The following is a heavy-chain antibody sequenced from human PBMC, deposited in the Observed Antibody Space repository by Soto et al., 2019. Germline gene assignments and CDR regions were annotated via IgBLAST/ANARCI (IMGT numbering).Heavy chain of an antibody. J-gene: IGHJ4*02. CDR2: IYHSGST. CDR3: ASYSGRLASAFDY. Sequence: PSETLSLTCAVSGGSISSGGYSWSWIRQPPGKGLEWIGYIYHSGSTYYNPSLKSRVTISVDRSKNQFSLKLSSVTAADTAVYYCASYSGRLASAFDYWGQGTLVTVSS. CDR1: GGSISSGGYS. D-gene: IGHD1-26*01. V-gene: IGHV4-30-2*01.